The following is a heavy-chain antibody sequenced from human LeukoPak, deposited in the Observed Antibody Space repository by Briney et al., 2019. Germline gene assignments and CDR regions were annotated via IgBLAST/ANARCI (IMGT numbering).Heavy chain of an antibody. CDR3: VSGIGWLPDY. CDR1: AGFAFSDYW. Sequence: GGSLRLSCAASAGFAFSDYWMNWVRQAPGKGLEGVAIIKQDGREKLSVDSVKGRFTISRDNAKSSLYLQMNSVRAEDTAVYYCVSGIGWLPDYWGQGTLVTVSS. CDR2: IKQDGREK. V-gene: IGHV3-7*03. D-gene: IGHD6-19*01. J-gene: IGHJ4*02.